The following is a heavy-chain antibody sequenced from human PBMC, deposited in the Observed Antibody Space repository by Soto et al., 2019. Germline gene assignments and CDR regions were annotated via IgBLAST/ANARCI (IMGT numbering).Heavy chain of an antibody. V-gene: IGHV5-51*01. Sequence: GESLEISWRVSGYSFTSYWIGWVRQMPGKGLEWMGIIYPGDAHTRYSPSFQGQVTISADKSISTAYLQWSSLKASDNAMYYCARLPTGRTVTDHGMDVWGQGTTVTGSS. D-gene: IGHD3-10*01. CDR3: ARLPTGRTVTDHGMDV. CDR2: IYPGDAHT. J-gene: IGHJ6*02. CDR1: GYSFTSYW.